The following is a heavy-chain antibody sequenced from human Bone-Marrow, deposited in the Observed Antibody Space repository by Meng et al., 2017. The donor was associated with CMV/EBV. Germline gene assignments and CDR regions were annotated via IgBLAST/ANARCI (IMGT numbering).Heavy chain of an antibody. CDR1: GGTFSSYA. D-gene: IGHD2-2*03. CDR2: IIPIFGTA. CDR3: ARDLDIVVVPAALNWFDP. Sequence: SVKVSCKASGGTFSSYAISWVRQAPGQGLEWMGGIIPIFGTANYAQKFQGRVTMTRDTSISTAYMELSRLRSDDTAVYYCARDLDIVVVPAALNWFDPWGQGTLVTVSS. J-gene: IGHJ5*02. V-gene: IGHV1-69*05.